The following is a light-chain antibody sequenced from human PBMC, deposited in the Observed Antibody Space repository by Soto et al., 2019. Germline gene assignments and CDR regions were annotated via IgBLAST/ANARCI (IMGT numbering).Light chain of an antibody. Sequence: QSALTQPASVSASPGQSITISCTGTSSDVGTYDDVSWYRQHPDKAPRLLIYEVTNRPSGVSNRFSGSKSGDTASLTISGLQAEDEGDYYCSSYTIGSTYVFGSGTKVTVL. CDR2: EVT. J-gene: IGLJ1*01. CDR1: SSDVGTYDD. V-gene: IGLV2-14*01. CDR3: SSYTIGSTYV.